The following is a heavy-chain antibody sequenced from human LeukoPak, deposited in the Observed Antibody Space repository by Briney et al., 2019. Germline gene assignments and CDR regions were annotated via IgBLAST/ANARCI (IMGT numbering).Heavy chain of an antibody. D-gene: IGHD3-22*01. CDR3: ARDTYYYDSSGYYTHDAFDI. V-gene: IGHV3-23*01. CDR1: GFTFSSYA. J-gene: IGHJ3*02. CDR2: ISGSGGST. Sequence: GGSLRLPCAASGFTFSSYAMSWVRQAPGKGLEWVSAISGSGGSTYYADSVKGRFTISRDNSKNTLYLQMNSLRAEDTAVYYCARDTYYYDSSGYYTHDAFDIWGQGTMVTVSS.